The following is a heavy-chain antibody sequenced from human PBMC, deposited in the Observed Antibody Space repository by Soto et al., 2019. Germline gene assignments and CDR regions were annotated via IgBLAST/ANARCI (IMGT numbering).Heavy chain of an antibody. CDR1: GFSLSTSGAGGFSFTTSGVG. J-gene: IGHJ4*02. D-gene: IGHD3-16*01. CDR2: VYWDDDR. Sequence: SGPTLVNPTQTLTLTCSFSGFSLSTSGAGGFSFTTSGVGVGWIRQPPGKALEWVALVYWDDDRRHSPSLKNRLTITKDTSKHEVVLTMTDVEPGDTATYVCAHVTLRFSDYVLANWGRGTLVTLSS. CDR3: AHVTLRFSDYVLAN. V-gene: IGHV2-5*02.